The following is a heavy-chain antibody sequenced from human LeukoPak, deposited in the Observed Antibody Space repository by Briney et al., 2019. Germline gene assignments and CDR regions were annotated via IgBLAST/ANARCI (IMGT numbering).Heavy chain of an antibody. CDR2: VSSNGAKT. Sequence: GGSLRLSCAASGFTFSSYAITWVRQAPGKGLEWVSAVSSNGAKTYYADSVKGRFTISRDNYKNMVFLQMNSLRAEDTAVYYCAKDPRYVVPAATDWFDPWGQGTLVTVSS. CDR1: GFTFSSYA. V-gene: IGHV3-23*01. CDR3: AKDPRYVVPAATDWFDP. D-gene: IGHD2-2*01. J-gene: IGHJ5*02.